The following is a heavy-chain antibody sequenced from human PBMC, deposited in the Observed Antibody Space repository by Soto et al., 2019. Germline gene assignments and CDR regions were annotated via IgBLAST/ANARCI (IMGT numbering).Heavy chain of an antibody. CDR1: GYTFISYG. D-gene: IGHD1-26*01. J-gene: IGHJ6*02. CDR2: ISAYNGNT. CDR3: ARGTAVGAISHVSCYHYSMDV. Sequence: QVKLVQSGAAVKKPGASVKVSCKATGYTFISYGINWVRQSPGKGLEGMGWISAYNGNTKYEQKYQGRATMTTDTSSRTAYKDVRSLRCDDTAVYYCARGTAVGAISHVSCYHYSMDVWGQGTTVTVS. V-gene: IGHV1-18*01.